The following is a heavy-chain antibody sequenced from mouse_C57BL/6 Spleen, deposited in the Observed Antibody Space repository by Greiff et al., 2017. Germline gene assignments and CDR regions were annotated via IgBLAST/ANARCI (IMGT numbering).Heavy chain of an antibody. CDR2: IDPSDSYT. V-gene: IGHV1-59*01. D-gene: IGHD1-1*01. J-gene: IGHJ2*01. Sequence: QVQLQQPGAELVRPGTSVKLSCKASGYTFTSYWLHWVKQRPGPGLEWIGVIDPSDSYTNYNQKFKGKATLTVDTSSSTAYMQLSSLTSEDSAVYDCARGSSYYFDYWGQGTTLTVSS. CDR3: ARGSSYYFDY. CDR1: GYTFTSYW.